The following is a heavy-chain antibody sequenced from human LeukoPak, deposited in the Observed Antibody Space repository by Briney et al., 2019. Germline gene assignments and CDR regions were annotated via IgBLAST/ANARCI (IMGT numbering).Heavy chain of an antibody. CDR1: GFTFTSYS. D-gene: IGHD3-10*01. J-gene: IGHJ4*02. Sequence: GGSLRLSCAASGFTFTSYSMNWVRQAPGKGLEWVSTISGGGGSTYYADSVKGRFTISRDNSKNTLYLQVNSLRVEDTAVYYCARDRSYGSGSLDIDYWGQGTLVTVSS. CDR3: ARDRSYGSGSLDIDY. CDR2: ISGGGGST. V-gene: IGHV3-23*01.